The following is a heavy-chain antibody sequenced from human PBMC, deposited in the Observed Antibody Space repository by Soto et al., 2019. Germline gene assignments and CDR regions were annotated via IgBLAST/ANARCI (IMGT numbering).Heavy chain of an antibody. CDR2: ISRSGRGSA. D-gene: IGHD3-22*01. CDR3: ARGRYLDSSDYWVANLSFDH. CDR1: GFTFNSYV. V-gene: IGHV3-23*01. J-gene: IGHJ4*02. Sequence: TGGSLRLSCAASGFTFNSYVMTWVRQAPGEGLEWVSSISRSGRGSAYYADSVKGRFTISRDNSENTLFLQMNNLRDEDTALYYCARGRYLDSSDYWVANLSFDHWGLGTLVTVSS.